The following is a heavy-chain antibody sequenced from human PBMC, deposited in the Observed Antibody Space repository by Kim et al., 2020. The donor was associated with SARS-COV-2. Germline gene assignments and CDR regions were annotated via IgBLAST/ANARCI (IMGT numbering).Heavy chain of an antibody. CDR1: GYTFTSYY. CDR2: INPSGGST. J-gene: IGHJ6*02. CDR3: ARDRGYCSSTSCYRVYYYGMDV. V-gene: IGHV1-46*01. Sequence: ASVKVSCKASGYTFTSYYMHWVRQAPGQGLEWMGIINPSGGSTSYAQKFQGRVTMTRDTSTSTVYMELSSLRSEDTSVYYCARDRGYCSSTSCYRVYYYGMDVWGQGTTVTVSS. D-gene: IGHD2-2*01.